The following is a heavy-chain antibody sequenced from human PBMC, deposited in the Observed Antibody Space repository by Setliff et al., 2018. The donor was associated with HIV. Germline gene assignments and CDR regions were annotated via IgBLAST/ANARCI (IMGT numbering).Heavy chain of an antibody. CDR2: ISKTSTYT. Sequence: GGSLRLSCAASGFNFGDYYMTWIRQAPGKGLEWVAYISKTSTYTNYADSVKGRFAISRDNAKDLLYLQMNSLRAEDMAVYYCARSHDYGDDRRLDYWGQGTLVTVSS. V-gene: IGHV3-11*03. CDR3: ARSHDYGDDRRLDY. CDR1: GFNFGDYY. J-gene: IGHJ4*02. D-gene: IGHD4-17*01.